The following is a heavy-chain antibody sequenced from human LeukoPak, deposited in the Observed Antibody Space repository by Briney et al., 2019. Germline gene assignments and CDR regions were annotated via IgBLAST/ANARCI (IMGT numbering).Heavy chain of an antibody. CDR2: IYWDDDK. CDR1: GFSLSTSGVG. Sequence: SGPTLVKPPQTLTLTCTFSGFSLSTSGVGVGWIRQPPGKALEWLGLIYWDDDKRYSPSLKSRLTITKDTSKNQVVLTMTNMDPVDTATYYCAHSGHSNGDYGLIFYYWGQGTLVTVSS. D-gene: IGHD4-17*01. CDR3: AHSGHSNGDYGLIFYY. V-gene: IGHV2-5*02. J-gene: IGHJ4*02.